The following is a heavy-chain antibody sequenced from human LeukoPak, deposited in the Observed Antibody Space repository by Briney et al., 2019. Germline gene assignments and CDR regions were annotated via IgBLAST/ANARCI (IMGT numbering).Heavy chain of an antibody. CDR3: ARHGGSDSAPNDY. Sequence: SETLSLTCTVSGGSISSSSSSWGWIRQPPGKGLEWIGSIHYSGSTYYNPSLKSRVTISVDTSKNQFSLKLSSVTAADTAVYYCARHGGSDSAPNDYWGQGTLVTVSS. V-gene: IGHV4-39*01. D-gene: IGHD2-21*02. CDR2: IHYSGST. CDR1: GGSISSSSSS. J-gene: IGHJ4*02.